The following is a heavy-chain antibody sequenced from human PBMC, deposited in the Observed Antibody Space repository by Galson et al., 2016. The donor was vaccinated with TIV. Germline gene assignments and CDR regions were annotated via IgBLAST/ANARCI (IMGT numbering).Heavy chain of an antibody. J-gene: IGHJ4*02. Sequence: SETLSLTCTVSGGSISDYSWSWIRQPPGKGLDWIGYVYYTGSTDYNPSPKSRVTITVDTSKHQFSLRLSSVTAADTAMYYCARVDLGYFAYWGQGVLVNGSA. D-gene: IGHD3-16*01. CDR3: ARVDLGYFAY. V-gene: IGHV4-59*01. CDR2: VYYTGST. CDR1: GGSISDYS.